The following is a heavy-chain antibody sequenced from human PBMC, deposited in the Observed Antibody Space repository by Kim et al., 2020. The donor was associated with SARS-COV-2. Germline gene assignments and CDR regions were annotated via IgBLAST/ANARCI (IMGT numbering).Heavy chain of an antibody. CDR3: ARDGEYCSSASCHTQRYFQH. CDR1: GYTFTSYY. J-gene: IGHJ1*01. D-gene: IGHD2-2*02. CDR2: INPSGGST. V-gene: IGHV1-46*01. Sequence: ASVKVSCKASGYTFTSYYMHWVRQAPGQGLEWMGIINPSGGSTSYAQKFQGRVTMTRDTSTSTVYMELSSLRSEDTAVYYCARDGEYCSSASCHTQRYFQHWGQGTLVTVSS.